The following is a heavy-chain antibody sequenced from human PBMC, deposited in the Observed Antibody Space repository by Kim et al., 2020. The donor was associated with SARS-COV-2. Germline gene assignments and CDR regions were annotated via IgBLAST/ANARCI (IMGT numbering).Heavy chain of an antibody. D-gene: IGHD3-10*01. V-gene: IGHV5-51*01. CDR3: ARLQSTGSYYSAWFDP. Sequence: GESLKISCKDSGHTTSNYWIAWVRQMPGKGLDLMGIIYLGDSDVRYSPSFEGQVTISVDKSIATAYLQWSRLKASDTAMYYCARLQSTGSYYSAWFDPWGQGTLVTVSA. J-gene: IGHJ5*02. CDR2: IYLGDSDV. CDR1: GHTTSNYW.